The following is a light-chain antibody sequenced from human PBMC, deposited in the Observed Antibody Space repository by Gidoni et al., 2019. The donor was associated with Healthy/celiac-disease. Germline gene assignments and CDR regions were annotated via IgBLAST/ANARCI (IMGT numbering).Light chain of an antibody. CDR1: SSDVGSYNL. Sequence: QSALTQPASVSGSPGQPFTISCTGTSSDVGSYNLVSWYQQHPGKAPKLMIYEGSKRPSGVSNRFSGSKAGNTASLTISGLQAEDEADYYCCSYAGSSPYVFGTGTKVTVL. J-gene: IGLJ1*01. V-gene: IGLV2-23*01. CDR3: CSYAGSSPYV. CDR2: EGS.